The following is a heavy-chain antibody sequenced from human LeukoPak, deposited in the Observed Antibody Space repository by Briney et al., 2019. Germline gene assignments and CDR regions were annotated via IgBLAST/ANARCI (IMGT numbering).Heavy chain of an antibody. J-gene: IGHJ2*01. D-gene: IGHD3-9*01. CDR1: GGSISSYY. Sequence: SETLPLTCTVSGGSISSYYWSWIRQPAGKGLEWIGRIYTSGSTNYNPSLKSRVTMSVDTSKNQFSLKLSSVTAADTAVYYCSTRNILAWYFDLWGRGTLVTVSS. CDR2: IYTSGST. CDR3: STRNILAWYFDL. V-gene: IGHV4-4*07.